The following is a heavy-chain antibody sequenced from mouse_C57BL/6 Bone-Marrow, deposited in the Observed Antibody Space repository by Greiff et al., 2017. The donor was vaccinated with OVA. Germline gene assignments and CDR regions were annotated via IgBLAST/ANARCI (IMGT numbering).Heavy chain of an antibody. D-gene: IGHD1-2*01. J-gene: IGHJ1*03. CDR2: IDPENGDT. CDR3: TTRLLRLRYFDV. V-gene: IGHV14-4*01. CDR1: GFNIKDDY. Sequence: EVKLMESGAELVRPGASVKLSCTASGFNIKDDYMHWVKQRPEQGLEWIGWIDPENGDTEYASKFQGKATITADTSSNTAYLQLSSLTSEDTAVYYCTTRLLRLRYFDVWGTGTTVTVSS.